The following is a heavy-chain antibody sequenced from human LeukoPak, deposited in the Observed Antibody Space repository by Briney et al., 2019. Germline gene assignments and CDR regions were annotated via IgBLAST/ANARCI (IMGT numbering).Heavy chain of an antibody. CDR1: GFTFSTYA. CDR2: ISYDGSNK. CDR3: AKVMLGTVALDC. Sequence: GRSLTLSCAASGFTFSTYAMHWVRQAPGKGLEWVAVISYDGSNKYYADSVKGRFTFSRDNSKNTLYLQMNSLRAEDTAIYYCAKVMLGTVALDCWGQGTLDTVSS. D-gene: IGHD4-23*01. V-gene: IGHV3-30*04. J-gene: IGHJ4*02.